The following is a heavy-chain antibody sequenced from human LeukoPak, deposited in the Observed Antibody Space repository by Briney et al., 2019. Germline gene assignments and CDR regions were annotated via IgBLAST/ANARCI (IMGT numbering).Heavy chain of an antibody. CDR3: AIRAHVVSAGAFDI. CDR2: ISAYNANT. Sequence: GASVKVSCKASGYTFSNYAINWVRQAPGQGLEWMGWISAYNANTNYALKLQGRVTMTTDTSTSTAYMELRSLRSEDTAVYYCAIRAHVVSAGAFDIWGQGTMVTVSS. V-gene: IGHV1-18*01. D-gene: IGHD3-22*01. J-gene: IGHJ3*02. CDR1: GYTFSNYA.